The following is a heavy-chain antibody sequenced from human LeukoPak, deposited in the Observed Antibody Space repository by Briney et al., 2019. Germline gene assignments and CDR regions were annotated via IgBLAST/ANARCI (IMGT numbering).Heavy chain of an antibody. CDR1: GFTFSGYW. Sequence: GGSLRLSCAASGFTFSGYWMSWVRQTPEKGLEWVANIEQDGYEKYYVDSVKGRFTISRDNAKSSLYLQMNSLRADDTAIYYCARDKIVGPTTLGYWGQGTLVTVSS. D-gene: IGHD1-26*01. CDR3: ARDKIVGPTTLGY. V-gene: IGHV3-7*01. CDR2: IEQDGYEK. J-gene: IGHJ4*02.